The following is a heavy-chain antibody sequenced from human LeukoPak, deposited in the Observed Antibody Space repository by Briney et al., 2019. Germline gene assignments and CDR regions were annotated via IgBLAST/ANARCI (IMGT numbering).Heavy chain of an antibody. V-gene: IGHV1-18*01. CDR3: ARADIVVVPAASPFDY. Sequence: GASVKVSCKASGYTFTSYGISWVRQAPGQGLEWMGWISAYNGNTNYAQKLQGRVTMTTDTSTSTAYMELRSLRSDDTAVYYCARADIVVVPAASPFDYWGQGTLVTVSS. CDR1: GYTFTSYG. J-gene: IGHJ4*02. CDR2: ISAYNGNT. D-gene: IGHD2-2*01.